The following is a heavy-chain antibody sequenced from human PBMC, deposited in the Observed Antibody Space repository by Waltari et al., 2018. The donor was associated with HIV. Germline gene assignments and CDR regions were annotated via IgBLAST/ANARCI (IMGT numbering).Heavy chain of an antibody. CDR1: GFTFSRLA. CDR2: ISSSSTTI. D-gene: IGHD6-6*01. J-gene: IGHJ4*02. V-gene: IGHV3-48*04. CDR3: ARERFGSSYFGY. Sequence: EVQLVESGGGLVHPGGSLSLSCAACGFTFSRLALIWLCQAPGKGLAWVTYISSSSTTINYADSVTGRFTITRDNAKNILYLQMSSLRAEDTAVYFCARERFGSSYFGYWGQGTLVTVSS.